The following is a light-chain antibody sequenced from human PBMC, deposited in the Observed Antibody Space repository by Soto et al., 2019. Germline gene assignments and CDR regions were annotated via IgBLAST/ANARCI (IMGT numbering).Light chain of an antibody. CDR1: QSVRSNF. J-gene: IGKJ1*01. CDR2: GAY. CDR3: QQYGRSPRT. Sequence: EIVLTQSPGTLSLSPGERATLSCSASQSVRSNFLAWYQQKPGQAPRLLIYGAYNRATGIPDRFSGSGSGTDFTLTISRLEPEDFAVYYCQQYGRSPRTFGQGTKVDI. V-gene: IGKV3-20*01.